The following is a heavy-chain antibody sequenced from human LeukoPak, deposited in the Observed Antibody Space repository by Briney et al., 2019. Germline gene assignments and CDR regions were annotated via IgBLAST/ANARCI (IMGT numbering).Heavy chain of an antibody. CDR3: AVRYGDYGLHAFDI. V-gene: IGHV1-18*01. CDR2: ISAYNGNT. J-gene: IGHJ3*02. CDR1: GYTFTSYG. D-gene: IGHD4-17*01. Sequence: ASVKVSCKASGYTFTSYGISWVRQAPGQGLEWMGWISAYNGNTNYAQKFQGRVTMTTDTSTSTAYMELRSLRSDDTAAYYCAVRYGDYGLHAFDIWGQGTMVTVSS.